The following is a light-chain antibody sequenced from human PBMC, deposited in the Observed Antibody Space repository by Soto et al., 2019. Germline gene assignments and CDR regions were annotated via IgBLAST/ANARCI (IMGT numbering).Light chain of an antibody. CDR3: QQYDNWPLT. Sequence: ETVMTQSPATLSVSPGERATLSCRASQSVSGGLAWYQKKPGQSPRLLIYGSSTRATGIPARFSGSGSGTEFTLTISSLQSEDFAVYYRQQYDNWPLTFGQGTKVDIK. CDR1: QSVSGG. J-gene: IGKJ1*01. V-gene: IGKV3-15*01. CDR2: GSS.